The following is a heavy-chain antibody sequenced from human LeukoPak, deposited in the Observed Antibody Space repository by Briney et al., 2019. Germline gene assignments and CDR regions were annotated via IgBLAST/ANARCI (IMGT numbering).Heavy chain of an antibody. CDR2: IGTAGDT. D-gene: IGHD3-10*01. J-gene: IGHJ6*02. CDR1: GFTFSSYD. V-gene: IGHV3-13*01. CDR3: ARQPNGELLSSSSYGMDV. Sequence: GGSLRLSCAASGFTFSSYDMHWVRQATGKGLEWVSAIGTAGDTYYPGSVKGRFTISRENAKNSLYLQMNSLRAGDTAVYYCARQPNGELLSSSSYGMDVWGQGTTVTVSS.